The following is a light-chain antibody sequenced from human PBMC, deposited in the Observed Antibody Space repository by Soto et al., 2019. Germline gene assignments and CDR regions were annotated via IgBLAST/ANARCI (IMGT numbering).Light chain of an antibody. CDR2: AAS. J-gene: IGKJ5*01. Sequence: AIRMTQSPSSFSASTGDRVTITCGASQGISSYLAWYQQKPGKAPKLLIYAASTLQSGVPSRFSGSGSGTDFTLTISCLQSEDFATYYCQQLNSYPITFGQGTRLEIK. CDR3: QQLNSYPIT. CDR1: QGISSY. V-gene: IGKV1-8*01.